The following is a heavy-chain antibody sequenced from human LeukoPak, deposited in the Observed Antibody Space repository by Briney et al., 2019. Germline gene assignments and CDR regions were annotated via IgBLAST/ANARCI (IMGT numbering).Heavy chain of an antibody. CDR1: GFTFSSYW. CDR3: ARVDSSGQAHFDY. CDR2: IKQDGSEK. Sequence: GGSLRLSCAAPGFTFSSYWMSWVRQAPGKGLEWVANIKQDGSEKYYVDSVKGRFTISRDNAKNSLYLQMNSLRAEDTAVYYCARVDSSGQAHFDYWGQGTLVTVSS. V-gene: IGHV3-7*01. D-gene: IGHD6-19*01. J-gene: IGHJ4*02.